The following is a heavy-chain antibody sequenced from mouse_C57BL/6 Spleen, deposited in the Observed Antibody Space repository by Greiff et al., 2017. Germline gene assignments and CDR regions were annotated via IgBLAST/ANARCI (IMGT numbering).Heavy chain of an antibody. CDR1: GYTFTSYT. Sequence: VKLMESGAELARPGASVKMSCKASGYTFTSYTMHWVKQRPGQGLEWIGYINPSSGYTKYNQKFKDKATLTADKSSSTAYMQLSSLTSEDSAVYYCARSITTVVGFDVWGTGTTVTVSS. CDR3: ARSITTVVGFDV. V-gene: IGHV1-4*01. J-gene: IGHJ1*03. CDR2: INPSSGYT. D-gene: IGHD1-1*01.